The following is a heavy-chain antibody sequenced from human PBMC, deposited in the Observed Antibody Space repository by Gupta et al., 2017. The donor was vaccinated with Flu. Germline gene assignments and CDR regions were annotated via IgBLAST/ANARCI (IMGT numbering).Heavy chain of an antibody. CDR3: ARVMWDLYYFDV. J-gene: IGHJ2*01. Sequence: AASGFTFETYEMNWVRQAPGKGLEWVSYITSRGTTIYYADSVKGRFTISRDNANNFLYLQMDSLTAEDTAIYYCARVMWDLYYFDVWGRGTLVTVSS. CDR1: GFTFETYE. D-gene: IGHD1-26*01. V-gene: IGHV3-48*03. CDR2: ITSRGTTI.